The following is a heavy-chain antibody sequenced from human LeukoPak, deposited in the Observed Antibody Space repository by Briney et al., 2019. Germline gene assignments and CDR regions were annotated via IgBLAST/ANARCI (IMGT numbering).Heavy chain of an antibody. J-gene: IGHJ4*02. CDR1: GGSITNYH. CDR3: ARHAPGPYYFDY. CDR2: IYNSGST. V-gene: IGHV4-59*08. Sequence: PSETLSLTYTVSGGSITNYHWSWIRQPPGKGLEWIGYIYNSGSTKYNLSLKSRVTISVDTSKNQFSLKLSSVTAADTAVYYCARHAPGPYYFDYWGQGTLVTVSS.